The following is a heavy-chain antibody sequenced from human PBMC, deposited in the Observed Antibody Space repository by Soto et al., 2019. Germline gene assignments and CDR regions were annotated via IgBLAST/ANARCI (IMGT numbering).Heavy chain of an antibody. CDR3: ARDPASYDYESAGD. D-gene: IGHD3-16*01. J-gene: IGHJ4*02. V-gene: IGHV1-69*01. CDR2: IIPIFGTA. CDR1: GGTFSSYA. Sequence: QVQLVQSGAEVKKPGSSVKVSCKASGGTFSSYAISWVRQAPRQGLEWMGGIIPIFGTANYAQKFQGRVTITADESTSTAYMELSSLRSEDTAVYYCARDPASYDYESAGDWGQGTLVTVSS.